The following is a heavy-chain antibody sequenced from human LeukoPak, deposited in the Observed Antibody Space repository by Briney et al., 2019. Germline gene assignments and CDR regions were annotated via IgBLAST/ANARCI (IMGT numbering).Heavy chain of an antibody. CDR2: IYSGGST. V-gene: IGHV3-66*02. J-gene: IGHJ4*02. Sequence: GGSLRLSCAASGFTVSSNYMSWVRQAPGKGLEWGSVIYSGGSTYYADSVKGRFTISRDNSKNTLYLQMNSLRAEDTAVYYCARGLAAAGRRGVDYWGQGTLVTVSS. CDR1: GFTVSSNY. CDR3: ARGLAAAGRRGVDY. D-gene: IGHD6-13*01.